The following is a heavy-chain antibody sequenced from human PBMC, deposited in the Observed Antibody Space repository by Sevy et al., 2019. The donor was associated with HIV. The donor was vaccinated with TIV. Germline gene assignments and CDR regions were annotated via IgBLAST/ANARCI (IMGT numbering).Heavy chain of an antibody. Sequence: ASVKVSCKASGYTFSSNGIAWVRQAPGQRLQWMGWIGVYNGNSNYAQNLRDRVTMTTDTSTSTAYMELKSLRSDDTAVYYCARVPTYYFGSGTYFDYWGQGTLVTVSS. J-gene: IGHJ4*02. CDR2: IGVYNGNS. V-gene: IGHV1-18*01. D-gene: IGHD3-10*01. CDR3: ARVPTYYFGSGTYFDY. CDR1: GYTFSSNG.